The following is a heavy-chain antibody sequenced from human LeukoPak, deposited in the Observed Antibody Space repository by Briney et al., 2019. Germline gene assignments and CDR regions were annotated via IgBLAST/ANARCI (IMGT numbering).Heavy chain of an antibody. CDR3: ARNIGSYYYDSSFDY. CDR2: INPNSGGT. CDR1: GYTFTGYY. Sequence: GASVKVSCKASGYTFTGYYMHWVLQAPGQGLEWMGRINPNSGGTNYAQKFQGRVTMTRDTSISTAYIELSRLRSDDTAVYYCARNIGSYYYDSSFDYWGQGTLVTVSS. D-gene: IGHD3-22*01. J-gene: IGHJ4*02. V-gene: IGHV1-2*06.